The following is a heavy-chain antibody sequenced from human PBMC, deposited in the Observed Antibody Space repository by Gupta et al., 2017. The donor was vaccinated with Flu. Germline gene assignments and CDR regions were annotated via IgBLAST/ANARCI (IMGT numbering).Heavy chain of an antibody. V-gene: IGHV3-33*01. D-gene: IGHD6-19*01. Sequence: QVQLVESGGGVVQPGRSLRLSCAASGFPFSSYGMHWVRKAPGKGLEWVAVIWYDGSNKYYADSVKGRFTISRDNSKNTLYLQMNSLRAEDTAVYYCARGGSGWSYYYYYGMDVWGQGTTVTVSS. CDR3: ARGGSGWSYYYYYGMDV. CDR2: IWYDGSNK. J-gene: IGHJ6*02. CDR1: GFPFSSYG.